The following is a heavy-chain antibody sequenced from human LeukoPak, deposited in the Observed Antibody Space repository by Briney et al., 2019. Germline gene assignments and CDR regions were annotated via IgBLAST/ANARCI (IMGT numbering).Heavy chain of an antibody. CDR2: ISSSSSTI. V-gene: IGHV3-48*01. CDR3: ANGRSSSGALQHDY. J-gene: IGHJ4*02. CDR1: GFTFSSYG. D-gene: IGHD6-19*01. Sequence: GGSLRLSCAASGFTFSSYGMSWVRQAPGKGLEWVSYISSSSSTIYYADSVKGRFTISRDNAKNSLYLQMNSLRAEDTALYFCANGRSSSGALQHDYWGQGTLVTVSS.